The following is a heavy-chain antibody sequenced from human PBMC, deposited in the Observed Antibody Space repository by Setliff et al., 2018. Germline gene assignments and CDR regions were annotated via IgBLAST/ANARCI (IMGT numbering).Heavy chain of an antibody. CDR3: ARGVRGYSGYTKDY. Sequence: PGESLKISCAASGFTFSSYWMHWVRQAPGKGLVWVSRINSDGSSTSYADSVKGRFTISRDNAKNTLYLQMNSLRAEDTAVYYCARGVRGYSGYTKDYWGQGTLVTVSS. J-gene: IGHJ4*02. D-gene: IGHD5-12*01. V-gene: IGHV3-74*01. CDR1: GFTFSSYW. CDR2: INSDGSST.